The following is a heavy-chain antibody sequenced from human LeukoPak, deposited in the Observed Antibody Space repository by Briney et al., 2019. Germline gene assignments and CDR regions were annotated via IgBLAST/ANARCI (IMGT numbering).Heavy chain of an antibody. J-gene: IGHJ3*02. Sequence: PGRSLRLSCAASGFTFSSYGMHWVRQAPGKGLEWVAVISYDGSNKYYADSVKGRFTISRDNSKNTLYLQMNSLRAEDTAVYYCAKDGVPGIAVAKGAFDIWGQGTMVTVSS. CDR3: AKDGVPGIAVAKGAFDI. V-gene: IGHV3-30*18. D-gene: IGHD6-19*01. CDR2: ISYDGSNK. CDR1: GFTFSSYG.